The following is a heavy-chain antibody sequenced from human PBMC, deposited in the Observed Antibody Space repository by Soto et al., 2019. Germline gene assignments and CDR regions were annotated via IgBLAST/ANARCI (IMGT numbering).Heavy chain of an antibody. D-gene: IGHD3-22*01. J-gene: IGHJ4*02. CDR3: AREAIIVIAAPEYYFDY. CDR1: GFNVSNTD. CDR2: IYSGGYT. Sequence: GGSLRLSCAASGFNVSNTDMSWVRQAPGKGLEWVSVIYSGGYTNYADSVKGRFIVSRDSPKNTLYLQMDSLRAEDTAVYYCAREAIIVIAAPEYYFDYWGQGTLVTVSS. V-gene: IGHV3-66*01.